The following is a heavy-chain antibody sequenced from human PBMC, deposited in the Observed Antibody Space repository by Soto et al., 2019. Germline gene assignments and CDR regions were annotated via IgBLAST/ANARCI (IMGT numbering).Heavy chain of an antibody. CDR3: AKPAIVLMVYAPGDY. CDR1: GYTFTGYY. D-gene: IGHD2-8*01. J-gene: IGHJ4*02. V-gene: IGHV1-2*02. Sequence: GASVKVSCKASGYTFTGYYMHWVRQAPGQGLEWMGWINPNSGGTNYAQKFQGRVTMTRDTSISTAYMELNSLRAEDTAVYYCAKPAIVLMVYAPGDYWGQGTLVTVSS. CDR2: INPNSGGT.